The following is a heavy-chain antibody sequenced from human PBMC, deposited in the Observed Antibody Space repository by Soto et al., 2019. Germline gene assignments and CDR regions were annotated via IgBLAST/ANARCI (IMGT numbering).Heavy chain of an antibody. CDR3: ARWQYTVVPALDI. Sequence: ASETLSLTCTVSGGSISSGGYYWSWIRQHPGKGLEWIGYIYYSGSTYYNPSLKSRVTISVDTSKNQFSLKLSSVTAADTAIYYGARWQYTVVPALDIWGQGTMVTV. D-gene: IGHD2-15*01. CDR2: IYYSGST. CDR1: GGSISSGGYY. V-gene: IGHV4-31*03. J-gene: IGHJ3*02.